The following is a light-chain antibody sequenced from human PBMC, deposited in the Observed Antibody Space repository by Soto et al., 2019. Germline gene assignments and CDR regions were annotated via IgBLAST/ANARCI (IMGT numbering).Light chain of an antibody. CDR1: QSFSSNF. J-gene: IGKJ4*01. CDR3: RQYGRSLGFA. V-gene: IGKV3-20*01. Sequence: EIVLTQSPGTLSLSPGERATLSCRAIQSFSSNFLAWYQEKPGQAPRLLIYAASSRATGIPDRFSGSGSGTDFTLTISRLEPEDSAVYYCRQYGRSLGFAFGGGTKVDIK. CDR2: AAS.